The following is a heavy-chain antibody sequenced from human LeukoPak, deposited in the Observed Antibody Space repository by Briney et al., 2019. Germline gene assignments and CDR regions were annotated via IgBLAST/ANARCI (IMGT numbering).Heavy chain of an antibody. CDR2: ISSSGST. Sequence: SETLSLTCTVSGGSISSGGYFWSWIRQHPGRGLEWIGAISSSGSTLYSPSLNRRLTISVDTSKNQFSLNLISVTAADTAVYYCARAANLNAFDYWGQGTRVTVSS. V-gene: IGHV4-31*03. J-gene: IGHJ4*02. D-gene: IGHD1-1*01. CDR3: ARAANLNAFDY. CDR1: GGSISSGGYF.